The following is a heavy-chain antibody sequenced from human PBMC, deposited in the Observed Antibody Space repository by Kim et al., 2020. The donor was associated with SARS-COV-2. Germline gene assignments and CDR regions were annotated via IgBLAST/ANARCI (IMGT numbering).Heavy chain of an antibody. CDR3: ARDWGQGRDDYYYGVGV. Sequence: GGSLRLSCAASGFTFSDYYLSWIRQAPGKRLEWVSYISTSGSTTYYVDSVKGRFTISRDNAKNSLYLQMNSLRADDTAVYYCARDWGQGRDDYYYGVGV. V-gene: IGHV3-11*04. J-gene: IGHJ6*01. D-gene: IGHD3-16*01. CDR1: GFTFSDYY. CDR2: ISTSGSTT.